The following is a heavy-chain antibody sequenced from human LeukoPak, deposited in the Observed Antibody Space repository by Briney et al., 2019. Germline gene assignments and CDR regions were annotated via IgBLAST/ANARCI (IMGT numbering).Heavy chain of an antibody. J-gene: IGHJ4*02. CDR2: IIPILGIA. CDR1: GGTFSSYT. CDR3: ARDAYSSSPWYYFDY. D-gene: IGHD6-6*01. Sequence: GASVKVSCKASGGTFSSYTISCVRQAPGQGLEWMGRIIPILGIANYAQKFQGRVTITADKSTSTAYMELSSLRSEDTAVYYCARDAYSSSPWYYFDYWGQGTLVTVSS. V-gene: IGHV1-69*04.